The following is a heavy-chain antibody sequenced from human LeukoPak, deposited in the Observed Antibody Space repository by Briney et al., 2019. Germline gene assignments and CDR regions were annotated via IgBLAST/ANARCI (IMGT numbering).Heavy chain of an antibody. V-gene: IGHV3-21*01. CDR3: VRASGSHFDY. CDR1: GFTFSSYS. CDR2: INSDSRLM. J-gene: IGHJ4*02. D-gene: IGHD5-12*01. Sequence: GGSLRLSCAASGFTFSSYSMNWVRQAPGKGLEWVSSINSDSRLMYYAESVKGRFTISRDNARNSLYLELNSLRAEDTAVYFCVRASGSHFDYWGQGTLVTVSS.